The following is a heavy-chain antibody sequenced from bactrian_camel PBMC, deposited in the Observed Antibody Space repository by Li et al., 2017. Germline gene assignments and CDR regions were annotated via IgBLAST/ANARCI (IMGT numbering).Heavy chain of an antibody. J-gene: IGHJ6*01. Sequence: HVQLVESGGGSVQAGGSLTLSCLAFGGTYNTYRSYCMAWFRQTPGKEREGVAAIGMDGKTRTSESVKGRFTISKDNAKNTLYLQMTDLQPTDTAVYYCAARPRNGQDCVAAGRYSFGYWGQ. V-gene: IGHV3S53*01. CDR1: GGTYNTYRSYC. CDR2: IGMDGKT. D-gene: IGHD1*01. CDR3: AARPRNGQDCVAAGRYSFGY.